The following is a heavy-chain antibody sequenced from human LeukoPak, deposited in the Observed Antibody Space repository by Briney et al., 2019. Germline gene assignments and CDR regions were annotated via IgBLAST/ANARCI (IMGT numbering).Heavy chain of an antibody. V-gene: IGHV4-59*01. CDR1: GGSISIYY. CDR3: ARDLGTTFDP. D-gene: IGHD1-1*01. CDR2: MYHSGST. J-gene: IGHJ5*02. Sequence: SETLSLTCTVSGGSISIYYWTWIRQPLGKGLEWIGYMYHSGSTKYNPSLKSRVTISVDTSKNQFSLKLSSVTAADTAIYYCARDLGTTFDPWGQGTLVTVSS.